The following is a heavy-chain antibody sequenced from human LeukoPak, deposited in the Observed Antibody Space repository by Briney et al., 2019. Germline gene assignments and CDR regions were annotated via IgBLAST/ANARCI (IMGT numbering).Heavy chain of an antibody. CDR2: IFYSGNT. Sequence: SETLSLTCTVSGASIRWYYWAWIRQPPGKGLEWIGNIFYSGNTNYSPSLKSRVTMSVDTSKNQFSLKLSSVTAADTAVYYCARDRGTWNDDGFDYWGQGTLVTVSS. CDR3: ARDRGTWNDDGFDY. V-gene: IGHV4-59*12. CDR1: GASIRWYY. J-gene: IGHJ4*02. D-gene: IGHD1-1*01.